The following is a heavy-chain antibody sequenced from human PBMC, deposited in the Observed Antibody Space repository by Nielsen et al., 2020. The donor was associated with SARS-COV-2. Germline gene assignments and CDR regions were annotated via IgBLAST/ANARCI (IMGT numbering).Heavy chain of an antibody. Sequence: GESLKIFCAASGFTFSSYWMSWVRQAPGKGLEWVANIKQDGSEKYYVDSVKGRFTISRDNAKNSLYLQMNSLRAEDMAVYYCARTMTTVTTWVDGYWGQGTLVTVSS. CDR3: ARTMTTVTTWVDGY. CDR2: IKQDGSEK. V-gene: IGHV3-7*01. CDR1: GFTFSSYW. D-gene: IGHD4-17*01. J-gene: IGHJ4*02.